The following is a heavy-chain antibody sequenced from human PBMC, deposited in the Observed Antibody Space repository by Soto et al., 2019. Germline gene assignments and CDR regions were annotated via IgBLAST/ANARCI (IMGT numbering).Heavy chain of an antibody. J-gene: IGHJ6*03. CDR1: GGSFSGYY. V-gene: IGHV4-34*01. D-gene: IGHD3-16*02. CDR3: ARDGMITFGGVIAGGGYQYMDV. Sequence: QVHLQQWGAGLLKPSETLSLTCAVYGGSFSGYYWSWIRQPPGKGLEWIGEINHTGNTNYNPSLKSRVTISVDMSRNQFSLKLGFGTVADTAVYYCARDGMITFGGVIAGGGYQYMDVWGKGTTVTVSS. CDR2: INHTGNT.